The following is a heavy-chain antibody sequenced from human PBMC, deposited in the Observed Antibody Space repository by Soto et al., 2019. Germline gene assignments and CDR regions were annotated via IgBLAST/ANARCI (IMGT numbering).Heavy chain of an antibody. CDR2: IFHSGNT. V-gene: IGHV4-30-4*01. D-gene: IGHD4-4*01. CDR3: ARRPPYSNYVDY. Sequence: QVQLQESGPGLVKPSQTLSLTCTVSGGSISSGDYYWSWIRQPPGKGLEWLGYIFHSGNTYYNPSLKSRVTTSVDPSKNQFSLKLKSVTAADTAVYYCARRPPYSNYVDYCGQGTLVTVSS. CDR1: GGSISSGDYY. J-gene: IGHJ4*02.